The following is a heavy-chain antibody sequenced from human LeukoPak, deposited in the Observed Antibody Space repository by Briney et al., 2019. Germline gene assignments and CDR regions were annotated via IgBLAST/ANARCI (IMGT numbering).Heavy chain of an antibody. D-gene: IGHD3-9*01. Sequence: GASVKVSCKASGYTFTGYYVHWVRQAPGQGLEWMGWINPNSGDTNYAQKFQGRVTINRDTSISTAYMELSRLRSDDTSVYYCASVGPEILTGYLYWGQGTLVTVSS. CDR2: INPNSGDT. J-gene: IGHJ4*02. CDR3: ASVGPEILTGYLY. V-gene: IGHV1-2*02. CDR1: GYTFTGYY.